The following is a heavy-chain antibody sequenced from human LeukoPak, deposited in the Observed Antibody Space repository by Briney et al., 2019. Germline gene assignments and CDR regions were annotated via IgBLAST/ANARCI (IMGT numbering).Heavy chain of an antibody. Sequence: PGGSLRLSCAASGFTLSSYAMSWVRQAPGKGLEWVSAISDTGNTYHADSVKGRLTISRDNAKNTLYLQMNSLRAEDTAVYYCARDFSRFGGSRLDYWGQGTLVTVSS. V-gene: IGHV3-23*01. CDR3: ARDFSRFGGSRLDY. CDR1: GFTLSSYA. J-gene: IGHJ4*02. CDR2: ISDTGNT. D-gene: IGHD3-10*01.